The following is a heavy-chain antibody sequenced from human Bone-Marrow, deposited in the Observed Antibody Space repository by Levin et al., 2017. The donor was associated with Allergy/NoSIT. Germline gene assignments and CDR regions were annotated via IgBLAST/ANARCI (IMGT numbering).Heavy chain of an antibody. D-gene: IGHD2-2*01. J-gene: IGHJ4*02. Sequence: GGSLRLSCAASGFTFSNAWMSWVRQAPGKGLEWVGRIKSKTDGGTTDYAAPVKGRFTISRDDSKNTLYLQMNSLKTEDTAVYYCTTGVPAAFRAWDFDYWGQGTLVTVSS. V-gene: IGHV3-15*01. CDR3: TTGVPAAFRAWDFDY. CDR2: IKSKTDGGTT. CDR1: GFTFSNAW.